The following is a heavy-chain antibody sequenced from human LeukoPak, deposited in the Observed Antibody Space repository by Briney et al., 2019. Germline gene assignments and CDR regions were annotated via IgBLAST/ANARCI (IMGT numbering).Heavy chain of an antibody. CDR3: AKDRIVGATARLFDY. J-gene: IGHJ4*02. CDR1: GFTFSSYA. D-gene: IGHD1-26*01. CDR2: ISGSGGST. Sequence: GGSLRLSCAASGFTFSSYAMSWVRQAPGKGLGWVSAISGSGGSTYYADSVKGRFTISRDNSKNTLYPQMNSLRAEDTAVYYCAKDRIVGATARLFDYWGQGTLVTVSS. V-gene: IGHV3-23*01.